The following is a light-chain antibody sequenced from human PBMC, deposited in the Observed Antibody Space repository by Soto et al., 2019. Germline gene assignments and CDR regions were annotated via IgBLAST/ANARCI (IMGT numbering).Light chain of an antibody. V-gene: IGKV1-5*01. J-gene: IGKJ4*01. CDR1: QSISNW. Sequence: DIQMTQSPSTLSAFVGARVTITCRASQSISNWLAWYQEKPGKAPNVLIFDVAKLQSGVPSRFSGSGSGTEFTLTISSLQPDDFATYYCQQYDSYPLNFGGGTNVEMK. CDR2: DVA. CDR3: QQYDSYPLN.